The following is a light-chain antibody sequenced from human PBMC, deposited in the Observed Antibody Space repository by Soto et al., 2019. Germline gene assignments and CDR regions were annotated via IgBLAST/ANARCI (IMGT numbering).Light chain of an antibody. CDR2: ENN. CDR1: SSNIGNNY. J-gene: IGLJ3*02. V-gene: IGLV1-51*02. Sequence: QSVLTRPPSVSAAPGQKVTISCSGSSSNIGNNYVSWYQHLPGTAPRLLIFENNKRPSGIPDRFSGSKSGTSATLAITGLQTGDEADYYCGTWDIRLNINWVFGGGTKLTVL. CDR3: GTWDIRLNINWV.